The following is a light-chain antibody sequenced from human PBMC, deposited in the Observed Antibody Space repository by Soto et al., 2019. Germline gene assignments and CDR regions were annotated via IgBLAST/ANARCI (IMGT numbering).Light chain of an antibody. CDR2: GNS. CDR1: SSNIGAGYD. CDR3: QSYDSSRSGWV. V-gene: IGLV1-40*01. Sequence: QSVLTQPPSVSGAPGQRVTISCTGSSSNIGAGYDVHGYQQLPGTAPKLLIYGNSNRPSGVPDRFSGSKSGTSASLAITGLQAEDEADYYCQSYDSSRSGWVFGGGTKVTVL. J-gene: IGLJ3*02.